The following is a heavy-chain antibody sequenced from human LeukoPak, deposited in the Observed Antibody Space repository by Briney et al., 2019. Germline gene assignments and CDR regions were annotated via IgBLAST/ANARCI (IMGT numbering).Heavy chain of an antibody. J-gene: IGHJ3*02. CDR1: GGSISSGGYY. Sequence: SETLSLTCTVSGGSISSGGYYWSWIRQHPGKGLEWIGYIYYSGSTYYNPSLKSRVAISVDTSKNQFSLKLSSVTAADTAVYYCAREESSPDAFDIWGQGTMVTVSS. V-gene: IGHV4-31*03. CDR3: AREESSPDAFDI. CDR2: IYYSGST. D-gene: IGHD6-13*01.